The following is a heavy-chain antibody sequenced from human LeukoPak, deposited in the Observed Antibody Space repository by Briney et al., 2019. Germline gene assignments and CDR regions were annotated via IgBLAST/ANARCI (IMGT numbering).Heavy chain of an antibody. Sequence: SETLSLTCTVSGGSISSYYWRWIRQPPGKGLEWIGYIYYSGSTNYNPSLKSRVTISVDTSKNQFSLKLSSVTAADTAVYYCARDYGPHAFDIWGQGTMVTVSS. CDR3: ARDYGPHAFDI. CDR1: GGSISSYY. J-gene: IGHJ3*02. D-gene: IGHD3-10*01. CDR2: IYYSGST. V-gene: IGHV4-59*08.